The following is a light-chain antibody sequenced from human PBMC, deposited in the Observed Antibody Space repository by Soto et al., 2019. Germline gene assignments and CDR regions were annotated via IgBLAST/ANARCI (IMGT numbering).Light chain of an antibody. CDR2: HAS. J-gene: IGKJ5*01. CDR3: QQRQYWPPIT. CDR1: QTGSSDF. V-gene: IGKV3-11*01. Sequence: LFTQSPVMGPVSTGNRASLSGTASQTGSSDFLAWYQQKPGQAPRLLISHASNWASGIPARFSGSGSGTEFNLTISILEPEDFAVYYCQQRQYWPPITFGQGTRLEIK.